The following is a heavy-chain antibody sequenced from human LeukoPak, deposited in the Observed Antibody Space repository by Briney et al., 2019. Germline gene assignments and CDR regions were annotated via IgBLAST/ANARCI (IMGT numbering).Heavy chain of an antibody. J-gene: IGHJ3*02. Sequence: SETLSLTCTVSGGSIISSTYYWGWIRQPPGKGLEWIGSIYYSGTTYYNPSLNSRVTISVDTSRNQFSLKLSSVTAADTAVFHCARHSRGYYDSTGYYYGSHAFDIWGQGTMVTVSS. D-gene: IGHD3-22*01. CDR2: IYYSGTT. CDR1: GGSIISSTYY. CDR3: ARHSRGYYDSTGYYYGSHAFDI. V-gene: IGHV4-39*01.